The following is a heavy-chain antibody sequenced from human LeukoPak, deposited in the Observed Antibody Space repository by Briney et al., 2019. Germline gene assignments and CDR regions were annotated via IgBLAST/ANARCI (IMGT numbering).Heavy chain of an antibody. D-gene: IGHD3-10*01. Sequence: GGSLRLSCAASGFTFSSYWMSLVRQAPGQGLEWVANIKQDGSEKYYVDSVKGRFTISRHNAKNSLYLQMNSLRAEDTAVYYCAVSYGSGSSDYWGQGTLVTVSS. J-gene: IGHJ4*02. V-gene: IGHV3-7*03. CDR2: IKQDGSEK. CDR1: GFTFSSYW. CDR3: AVSYGSGSSDY.